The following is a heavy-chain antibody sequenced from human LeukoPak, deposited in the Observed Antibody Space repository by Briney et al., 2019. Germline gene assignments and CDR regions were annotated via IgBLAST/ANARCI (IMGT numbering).Heavy chain of an antibody. J-gene: IGHJ6*02. CDR3: ARHLGYGDYYFYGMDV. CDR2: VSHDGIT. CDR1: GGSINSALYY. D-gene: IGHD4-17*01. V-gene: IGHV4-39*07. Sequence: SETLSLTCTVSGGSINSALYYWAWIRQTPEQQLEWIGSVSHDGITKYSPSLGGRVTISVDTSKNQFSLKLSSVTAADTAVYYCARHLGYGDYYFYGMDVWGQGTTVTVSS.